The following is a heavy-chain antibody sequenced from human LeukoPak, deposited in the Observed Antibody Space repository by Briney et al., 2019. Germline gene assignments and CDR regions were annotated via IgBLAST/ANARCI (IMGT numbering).Heavy chain of an antibody. D-gene: IGHD6-19*01. CDR3: AKARPGIAVAGTVNWFDP. CDR2: ISGSGGST. Sequence: GGSLRLSCAASGFTFSDYYMSWIRQAPGKGLEWVSAISGSGGSTYYADSVKGRFTISRDNSKNTLYLQMNSLRAEDTAVYYCAKARPGIAVAGTVNWFDPWGQGTLVTVSS. CDR1: GFTFSDYY. V-gene: IGHV3-23*01. J-gene: IGHJ5*02.